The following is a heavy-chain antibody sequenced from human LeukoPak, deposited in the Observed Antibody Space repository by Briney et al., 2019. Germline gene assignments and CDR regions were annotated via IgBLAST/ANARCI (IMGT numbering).Heavy chain of an antibody. CDR3: ARTPGWDPDYFDY. V-gene: IGHV4-61*01. D-gene: IGHD3-9*01. Sequence: PSETLSLTCTVSGGSVSSGSYYWSWLRQPPGKGLEWIGYIYYSGSTNYNPSLKSRVTISVDTSKNQFSLKLSSVTAADTAVYYCARTPGWDPDYFDYWGQGTLVTVSS. J-gene: IGHJ4*02. CDR1: GGSVSSGSYY. CDR2: IYYSGST.